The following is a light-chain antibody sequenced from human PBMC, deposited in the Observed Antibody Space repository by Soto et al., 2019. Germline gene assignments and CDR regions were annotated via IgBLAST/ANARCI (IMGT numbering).Light chain of an antibody. J-gene: IGKJ1*01. CDR2: TAS. CDR3: QQSYRSVRA. Sequence: DIQMTQSPSSLSASVGDRVTIACRSSHTINIYLNWYQQKPGQAPKLLIHTASTVHSGVPSRFSGSGSGTDFTLTINNLQPEDFATYYCQQSYRSVRAVGQGTKVE. CDR1: HTINIY. V-gene: IGKV1-39*01.